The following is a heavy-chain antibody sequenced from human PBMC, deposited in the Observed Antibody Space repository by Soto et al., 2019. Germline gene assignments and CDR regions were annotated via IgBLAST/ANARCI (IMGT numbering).Heavy chain of an antibody. CDR1: GFTFGDYA. V-gene: IGHV3-49*04. J-gene: IGHJ4*02. CDR3: TRLTRHPLPPFDF. CDR2: IRSKAYGGTP. Sequence: PGGSLRLSCTASGFTFGDYALSWVRRAPGKGLEWVGSIRSKAYGGTPEYAASVKGRFSISRDDSKSIAYLQMNSLKTEDAAVYYCTRLTRHPLPPFDFWGQGTLVTVSS.